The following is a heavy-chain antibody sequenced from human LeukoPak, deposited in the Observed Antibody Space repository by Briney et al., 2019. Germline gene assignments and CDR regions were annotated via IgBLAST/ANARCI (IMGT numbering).Heavy chain of an antibody. Sequence: GGSLRLSCAASGFSFSKYWMHWVRQTPGEGLVWVSRIKEDGTYTSYADSVKGRFTISRDNARNTVFLQMNSLRAEDTAVYYCARDFDMGIAPGDDFDFWGQGTLVTVSS. CDR2: IKEDGTYT. CDR1: GFSFSKYW. V-gene: IGHV3-74*01. CDR3: ARDFDMGIAPGDDFDF. J-gene: IGHJ4*02. D-gene: IGHD3-9*01.